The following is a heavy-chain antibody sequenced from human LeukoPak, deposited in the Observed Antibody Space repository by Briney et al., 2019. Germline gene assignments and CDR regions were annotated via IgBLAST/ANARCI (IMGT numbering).Heavy chain of an antibody. J-gene: IGHJ4*02. CDR3: ARSLSLGGYSGYDYVGFDY. Sequence: SETLSLACTVSGGSISSSSYYWGRIRQPPGKGMEWIGSIYYSGSTYYNPSLKSRVTISVDTSKNQFSLKLSSVTAADTAVYYCARSLSLGGYSGYDYVGFDYWGQGTLVTVSS. CDR2: IYYSGST. D-gene: IGHD5-12*01. V-gene: IGHV4-39*07. CDR1: GGSISSSSYY.